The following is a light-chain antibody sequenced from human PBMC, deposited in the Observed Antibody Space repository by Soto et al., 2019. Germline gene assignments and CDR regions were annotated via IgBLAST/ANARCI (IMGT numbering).Light chain of an antibody. V-gene: IGKV3-11*01. CDR1: QSVVNN. CDR2: DIF. Sequence: EILLTQSPASLSLSPGDRVTLSCRASQSVVNNLSWYQQRPGQAPRLLIYDIFNRAPGVPRRFSGSGYGTDFSLTISSLEPEDFAVYYCQQRESWPLTFGGGTKVEIK. CDR3: QQRESWPLT. J-gene: IGKJ4*01.